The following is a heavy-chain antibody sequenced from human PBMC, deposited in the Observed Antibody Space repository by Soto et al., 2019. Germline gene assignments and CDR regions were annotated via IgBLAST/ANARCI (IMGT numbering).Heavy chain of an antibody. CDR3: AKDLWSGYYNFDY. V-gene: IGHV3-23*01. J-gene: IGHJ4*02. CDR2: ISGGDSTT. Sequence: GGSLRLSCAAAGFTFSSYAMSWVRQAPGKGLEWFSGISGGDSTTYYADSVKGRFTISRDNSKNTLSLQMNSLKAEDTAVYYCAKDLWSGYYNFDYWGQGTLVTVSS. D-gene: IGHD3-3*01. CDR1: GFTFSSYA.